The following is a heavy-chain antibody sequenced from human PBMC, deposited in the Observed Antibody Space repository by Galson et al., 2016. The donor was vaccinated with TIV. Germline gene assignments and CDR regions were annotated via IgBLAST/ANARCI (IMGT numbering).Heavy chain of an antibody. CDR1: GFTFSNYW. D-gene: IGHD3-10*02. J-gene: IGHJ4*02. V-gene: IGHV3-7*01. CDR2: INQHGTEK. Sequence: SLRLSCAASGFTFSNYWMLWVRHAPGKGLEWVANINQHGTEKYHVDSVKGRFTISRDNAKNSLFLRMNSLRDEDTAVYYCARDLDPGERVHTVYSGGLDYWGQGTLVTVST. CDR3: ARDLDPGERVHTVYSGGLDY.